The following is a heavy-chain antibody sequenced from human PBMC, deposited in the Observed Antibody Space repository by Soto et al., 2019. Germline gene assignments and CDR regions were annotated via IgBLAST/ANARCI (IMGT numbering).Heavy chain of an antibody. Sequence: QVQLVQSGAEVKKPGASVKVSCKASGYTFPNYGISWVRQAPGQGLEWMGWISAYSGNTNYAQKLQGRVIMTTDTSTSTAYMELRSLRSDDTAVYYCAREQYCGGDCYSDFDYYYYGMDVWGQGTTVTVSS. V-gene: IGHV1-18*01. CDR1: GYTFPNYG. CDR3: AREQYCGGDCYSDFDYYYYGMDV. D-gene: IGHD2-21*02. J-gene: IGHJ6*02. CDR2: ISAYSGNT.